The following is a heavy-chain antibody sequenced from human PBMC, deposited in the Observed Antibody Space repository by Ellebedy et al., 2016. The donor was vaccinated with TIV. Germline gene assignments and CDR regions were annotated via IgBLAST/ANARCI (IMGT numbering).Heavy chain of an antibody. CDR1: GFTLSDHY. Sequence: GESLKISCAASGFTLSDHYMDWVRQAAGKGLEWVGRSKHKPANYATDYAASVKGRFTISRDDSRSSLHLQMDSLKIEDTAVYYCVCFLSGRVYWGQGTLVTVSS. CDR2: SKHKPANYAT. V-gene: IGHV3-72*01. D-gene: IGHD3-10*01. CDR3: VCFLSGRVY. J-gene: IGHJ4*02.